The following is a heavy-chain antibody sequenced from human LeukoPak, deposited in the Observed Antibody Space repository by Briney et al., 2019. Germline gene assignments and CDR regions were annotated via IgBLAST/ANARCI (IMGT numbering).Heavy chain of an antibody. J-gene: IGHJ4*02. Sequence: ASVKVSCKASGGTFSSYVFSWVRQAPGQGLEWMGRIIPILGIANYAQKFQGRVTITADKSTSTAYIELSSLRSEDTAVYYCARLIIAAAGEDFDYWGQGTLVTVSS. CDR3: ARLIIAAAGEDFDY. V-gene: IGHV1-69*04. CDR2: IIPILGIA. D-gene: IGHD6-13*01. CDR1: GGTFSSYV.